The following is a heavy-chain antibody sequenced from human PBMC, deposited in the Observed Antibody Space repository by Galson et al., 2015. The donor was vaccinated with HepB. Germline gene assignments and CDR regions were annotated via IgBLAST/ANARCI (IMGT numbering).Heavy chain of an antibody. V-gene: IGHV4-34*01. CDR1: GGSFSGYY. CDR2: INHSGST. Sequence: SETLSLTCAVYGGSFSGYYWSWIRQPPGKGLEWIGEINHSGSTNYNPSLKSRVTISVDTSKNQFSLKLSSVTAADTAVYYCARRKARDDYVFDYWGQGTLVTVSS. D-gene: IGHD4-17*01. J-gene: IGHJ4*02. CDR3: ARRKARDDYVFDY.